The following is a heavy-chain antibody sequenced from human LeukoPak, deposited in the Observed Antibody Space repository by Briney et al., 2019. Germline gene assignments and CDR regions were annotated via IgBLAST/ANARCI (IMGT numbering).Heavy chain of an antibody. CDR2: INRDGSTT. D-gene: IGHD3-10*01. Sequence: GGSLRLSCAASGFTFSNYWVHWVRQAPGKGLVRVSRINRDGSTTKYADSVKGRFSVSRDNAKNTLNLQMNSLRAEDTAVYYCARDKKSGESSEIDYWGQGTLVTVSS. V-gene: IGHV3-74*03. CDR3: ARDKKSGESSEIDY. CDR1: GFTFSNYW. J-gene: IGHJ4*02.